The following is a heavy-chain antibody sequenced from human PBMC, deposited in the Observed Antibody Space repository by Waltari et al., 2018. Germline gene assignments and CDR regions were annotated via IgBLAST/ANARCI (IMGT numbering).Heavy chain of an antibody. V-gene: IGHV3-7*01. CDR3: ARDLYSGSYSDDY. CDR1: GFRLSGLW. D-gene: IGHD1-26*01. Sequence: EVQLVESGGDLVQPGGSLRPSCVASGFRLSGLWMSWVRQAPGKGLEWVANIKQDGTIKGYVGSVKGRFTISRDNAKNSLYLQMNSLRGEDTAVYYCARDLYSGSYSDDYWGQGTLVTVSS. CDR2: IKQDGTIK. J-gene: IGHJ4*02.